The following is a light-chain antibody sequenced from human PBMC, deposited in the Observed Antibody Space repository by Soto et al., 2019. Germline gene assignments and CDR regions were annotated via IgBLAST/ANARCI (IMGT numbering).Light chain of an antibody. V-gene: IGKV3-15*01. Sequence: EIVMTQSPATLSLSPGERATLSCRASQSVNSNCAWYQQKLGQPPRLLIYGASTRATGIPARFSGSGSGTEFTLTISRLQSEDFAVYYCQQYNSSPLTFGGGTKVEIK. CDR3: QQYNSSPLT. CDR2: GAS. J-gene: IGKJ4*01. CDR1: QSVNSN.